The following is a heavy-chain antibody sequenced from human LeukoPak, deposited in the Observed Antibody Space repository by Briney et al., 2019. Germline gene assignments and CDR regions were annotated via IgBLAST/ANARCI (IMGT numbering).Heavy chain of an antibody. CDR3: ARVGYCSGGSCYYEISFDY. V-gene: IGHV4-59*01. CDR2: IYYRGST. Sequence: SETLSLTCIVSGGFISRYYWSWIRQPPGRGREWIGYIYYRGSTKYKPSIESPVTISADTSKNQFSLKLSSVTAADTAVYYCARVGYCSGGSCYYEISFDYWGQGTLVTVSS. J-gene: IGHJ4*02. CDR1: GGFISRYY. D-gene: IGHD2-15*01.